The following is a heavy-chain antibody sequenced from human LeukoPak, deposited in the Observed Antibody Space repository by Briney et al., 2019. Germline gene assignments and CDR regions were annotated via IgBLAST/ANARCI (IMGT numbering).Heavy chain of an antibody. CDR2: IRYDGSNK. J-gene: IGHJ4*02. CDR3: ARSELGPYDSSGYSDY. V-gene: IGHV3-30*02. CDR1: GFTFSSYG. D-gene: IGHD3-22*01. Sequence: GGSLRLSCAASGFTFSSYGMHWVRQAPGKGLEWVASIRYDGSNKYYADSVKGRFTISRDNAKNSLYLQMNSLRAEDTAVYYCARSELGPYDSSGYSDYWGQGTLVTVSS.